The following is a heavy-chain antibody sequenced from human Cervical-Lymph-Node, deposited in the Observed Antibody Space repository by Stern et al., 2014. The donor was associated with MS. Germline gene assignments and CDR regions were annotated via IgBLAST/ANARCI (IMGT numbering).Heavy chain of an antibody. V-gene: IGHV3-21*05. Sequence: VQLVESGGGLVKPGGSLRLSCAASGFTFSSYSINWVRQAPGKGLDWVSYISSSSRTIYYADSVKGRFTISRDNANNLVYLQMNSLRAEDTAVYYCAKDRGSGYGKAMDVGGQGTTGTVSS. D-gene: IGHD5-12*01. CDR2: ISSSSRTI. J-gene: IGHJ6*02. CDR1: GFTFSSYS. CDR3: AKDRGSGYGKAMDV.